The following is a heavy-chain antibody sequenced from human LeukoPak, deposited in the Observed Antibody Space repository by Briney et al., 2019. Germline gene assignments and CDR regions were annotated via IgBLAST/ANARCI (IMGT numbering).Heavy chain of an antibody. J-gene: IGHJ6*03. Sequence: PSETLSLTCSVSGVSISSGSNYWGWIRQPPGKGLEWIGIIYYSGSTYSNPSLKSRVTISVDTSKNQFSLKLSSVTAADTAVYYCASFYCSGGSCYQYYYYYYMDVWGKGTTVTISS. V-gene: IGHV4-39*01. CDR3: ASFYCSGGSCYQYYYYYYMDV. D-gene: IGHD2-15*01. CDR2: IYYSGST. CDR1: GVSISSGSNY.